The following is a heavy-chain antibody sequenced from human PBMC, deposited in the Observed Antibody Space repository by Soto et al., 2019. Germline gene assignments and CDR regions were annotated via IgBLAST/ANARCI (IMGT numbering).Heavy chain of an antibody. CDR2: IYYSGST. Sequence: QLQLQESGPGLVKPSETLSLTCTVSGGSISSSSYYWGWIRQPPGKGLERIGGIYYSGSTYYNPSLKSGVPISVDTSKNQFSLKLNSVTAADTAVYYCAGTFYYDSSGYPFWGQGTLVTGSS. D-gene: IGHD3-22*01. J-gene: IGHJ4*02. V-gene: IGHV4-39*01. CDR1: GGSISSSSYY. CDR3: AGTFYYDSSGYPF.